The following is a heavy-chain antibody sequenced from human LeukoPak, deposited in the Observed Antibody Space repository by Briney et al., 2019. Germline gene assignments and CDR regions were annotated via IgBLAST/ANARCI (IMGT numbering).Heavy chain of an antibody. CDR1: GFIVSNYE. CDR3: ATSLSGWGTYHYMDV. CDR2: IASDGSI. Sequence: GGSLRLSCEASGFIVSNYEMNWVRLAPGKGLQWISFIASDGSINYADSVKGRFTLSRDSATNSLYLHMNSLSAEDTAVYYCATSLSGWGTYHYMDVWGKGTAVTISS. V-gene: IGHV3-48*03. J-gene: IGHJ6*03. D-gene: IGHD6-19*01.